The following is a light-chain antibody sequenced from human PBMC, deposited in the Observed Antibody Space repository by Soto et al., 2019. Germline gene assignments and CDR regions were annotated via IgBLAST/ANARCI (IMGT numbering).Light chain of an antibody. CDR1: QSISSY. CDR2: AAS. CDR3: QHSYSTLPFT. Sequence: DIQMTQSPSSLSASVGDRVTITCRASQSISSYLNWYQQKPGKAPKLLIYAASSLQSGVPSRFSGSGSGTDFTLTISSLQPEDFATYYCQHSYSTLPFTFGPGTKVYIE. J-gene: IGKJ3*01. V-gene: IGKV1-39*01.